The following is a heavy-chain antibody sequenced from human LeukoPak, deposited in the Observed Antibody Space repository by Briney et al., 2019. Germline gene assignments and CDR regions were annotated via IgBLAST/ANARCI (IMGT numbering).Heavy chain of an antibody. V-gene: IGHV3-23*01. J-gene: IGHJ4*02. Sequence: GGSLRLSCAAPGFTLSSYAMSWVRQAPGKGLEWVSASGSSDTTYYADALKGRFTISRDNSKNTLYLQMNSLRVEDTAIYYCAKEPNNWGQGTLVTVSS. CDR1: GFTLSSYA. CDR3: AKEPNN. CDR2: SGSSDTT.